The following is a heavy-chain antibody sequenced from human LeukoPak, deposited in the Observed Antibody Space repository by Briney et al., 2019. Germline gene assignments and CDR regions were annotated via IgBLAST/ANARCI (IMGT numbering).Heavy chain of an antibody. CDR2: IYYSGST. Sequence: SETLSLTCTVSGGSISSDDWSWIRQPPVKGLEWIGYIYYSGSTNYNPSLKSRVTISEDTSKNQFSLKLSSVTAADTAVYYCAREVASAGLDYWGQGTLVTVSS. V-gene: IGHV4-59*01. CDR3: AREVASAGLDY. J-gene: IGHJ4*02. D-gene: IGHD5-12*01. CDR1: GGSISSDD.